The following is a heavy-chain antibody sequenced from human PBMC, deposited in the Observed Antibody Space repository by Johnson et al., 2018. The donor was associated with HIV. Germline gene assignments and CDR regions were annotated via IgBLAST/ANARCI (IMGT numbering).Heavy chain of an antibody. CDR2: IRYDGSNK. CDR1: GFTFSNYG. CDR3: ATRGTFWSGYYDAFDI. Sequence: QVHLVESGGGVVQPGGSLRLSCAASGFTFSNYGMHWVRQAPGKGLEWVAFIRYDGSNKYYADSVKGRFTISRDNSKNTMYLQMNSLRAEDTAVYYCATRGTFWSGYYDAFDIWGQGTMVTVSS. V-gene: IGHV3-30*02. J-gene: IGHJ3*02. D-gene: IGHD3-3*01.